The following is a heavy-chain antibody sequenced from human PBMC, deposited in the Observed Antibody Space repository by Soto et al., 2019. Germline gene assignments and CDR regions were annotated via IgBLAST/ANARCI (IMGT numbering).Heavy chain of an antibody. D-gene: IGHD4-17*01. V-gene: IGHV4-61*08. CDR1: GGSISSGGYS. CDR2: INHSGST. CDR3: ARGRSTTVTGDAFDI. Sequence: PSETLSLTCTVSGGSISSGGYSWSWIRRPPGKGLEWIGEINHSGSTNYNPSLKSRVTISVDTSKNQFSLKLSSVTAADTAVYYCARGRSTTVTGDAFDIWGQGTMVTVSS. J-gene: IGHJ3*02.